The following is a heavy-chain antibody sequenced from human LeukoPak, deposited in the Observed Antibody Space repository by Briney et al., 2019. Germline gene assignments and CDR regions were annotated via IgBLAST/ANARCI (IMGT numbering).Heavy chain of an antibody. CDR2: TYYRSKWYN. CDR1: GDSVSTNSAA. D-gene: IGHD1-26*01. Sequence: SQTLSLTCAISGDSVSTNSAAWNWIRQSPSRGLEWLGRTYYRSKWYNDYAVSVKSRITINPDTSKNQFSLQLNSVTPDDTAVYYCARGGLVRSPRGYFDFWGQGTLVTVSS. J-gene: IGHJ4*02. V-gene: IGHV6-1*01. CDR3: ARGGLVRSPRGYFDF.